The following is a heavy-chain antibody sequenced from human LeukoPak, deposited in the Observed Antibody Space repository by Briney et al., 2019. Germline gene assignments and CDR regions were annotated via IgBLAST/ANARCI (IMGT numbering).Heavy chain of an antibody. CDR3: AFLPPGH. Sequence: GGSLRLSCAASGFTFSDYWMDWVRQAPGKGLVWVSRIKSDGSRITYADCVRGRFTISRANAKNTLYLQMNSLRAEDTAVYYCAFLPPGHWGQGTLVTVSS. CDR2: IKSDGSRI. CDR1: GFTFSDYW. J-gene: IGHJ1*01. D-gene: IGHD3-3*01. V-gene: IGHV3-74*01.